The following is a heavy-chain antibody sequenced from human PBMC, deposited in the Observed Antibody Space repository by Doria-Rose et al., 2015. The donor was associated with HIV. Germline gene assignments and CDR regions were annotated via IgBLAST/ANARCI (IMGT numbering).Heavy chain of an antibody. V-gene: IGHV4-31*02. CDR3: ARDGAIVGTSNAFDI. J-gene: IGHJ3*02. D-gene: IGHD1-26*01. Sequence: PPRKVLDWIGYIHYSGRTYYNPSLKTRVTISLDTSQNQFSLTLTSVTATDTAVYYCARDGAIVGTSNAFDIWGQGTMVTVSS. CDR2: IHYSGRT.